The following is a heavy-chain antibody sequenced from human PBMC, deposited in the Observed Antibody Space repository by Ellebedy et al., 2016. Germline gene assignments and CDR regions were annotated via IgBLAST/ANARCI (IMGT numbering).Heavy chain of an antibody. CDR3: ARVSVANDY. J-gene: IGHJ4*02. Sequence: GGSLRLXXVASGFTFRNFFMSWVRQAPGGGLEWISTISGDGDTTFSADSVKGRFTISRDNAKNSLYLQMNSLRDEDTAIYYCARVSVANDYWGQGTLVTVSS. V-gene: IGHV3-23*01. CDR2: ISGDGDTT. D-gene: IGHD2-2*01. CDR1: GFTFRNFF.